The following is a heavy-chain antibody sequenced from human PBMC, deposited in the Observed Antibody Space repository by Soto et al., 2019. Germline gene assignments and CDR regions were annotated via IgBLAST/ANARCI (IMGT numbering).Heavy chain of an antibody. CDR1: GFTFTSPA. CDR2: IVVGSGNT. J-gene: IGHJ3*02. CDR3: AASLVVVDAFDI. Sequence: GASVKVSCKASGFTFTSPAVQWVRQARGQRLEWIGWIVVGSGNTNYAQKFQERVTITRDMSTSTAYMELSSLRSEDTAVYYCAASLVVVDAFDIWGQGTMVTVSS. V-gene: IGHV1-58*01. D-gene: IGHD3-22*01.